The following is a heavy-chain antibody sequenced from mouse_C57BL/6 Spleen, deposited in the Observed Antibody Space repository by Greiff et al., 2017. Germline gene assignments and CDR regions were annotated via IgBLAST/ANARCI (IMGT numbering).Heavy chain of an antibody. CDR1: GFNIKDYY. CDR2: IDPEDGET. V-gene: IGHV14-2*01. CDR3: ARDYGSSTAFAY. J-gene: IGHJ3*01. D-gene: IGHD1-1*01. Sequence: VQLQQSGAELVKPGASVKLSCTASGFNIKDYYMHWVKQRTEQGLEWIGRIDPEDGETEYAPKFQGKATITADTSSNTAYLQLSSLTSEDTAVYYCARDYGSSTAFAYWGQGTLVTVSA.